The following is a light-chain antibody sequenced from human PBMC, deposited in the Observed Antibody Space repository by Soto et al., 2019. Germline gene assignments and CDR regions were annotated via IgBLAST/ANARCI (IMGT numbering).Light chain of an antibody. Sequence: QSVLTQPPSASGTPGQRVTISCSGSSSNIGSNTVNWYQQLPGTAPNLLIYSNNNRPSGVPDRFSGSKSGTSASLAISGLQSEDEADYYWAAWDDSLNGYVFGTGTKVTVL. V-gene: IGLV1-44*01. CDR2: SNN. CDR1: SSNIGSNT. CDR3: AAWDDSLNGYV. J-gene: IGLJ1*01.